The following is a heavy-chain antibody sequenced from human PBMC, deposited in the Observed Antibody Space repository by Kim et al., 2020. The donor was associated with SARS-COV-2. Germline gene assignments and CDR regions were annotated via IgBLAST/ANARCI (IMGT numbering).Heavy chain of an antibody. CDR2: ISRISSYT. D-gene: IGHD3-10*01. CDR3: ARGHYGSGDSDY. V-gene: IGHV3-11*05. CDR1: GFTFSDYY. J-gene: IGHJ4*02. Sequence: GGSLRLSCAASGFTFSDYYMSWIRQAPGKGLEWVSYISRISSYTNYADSVKGRITSSRDNAKNPLYLQMNSLRAEDTAVYYCARGHYGSGDSDYWGQGTLVTVS.